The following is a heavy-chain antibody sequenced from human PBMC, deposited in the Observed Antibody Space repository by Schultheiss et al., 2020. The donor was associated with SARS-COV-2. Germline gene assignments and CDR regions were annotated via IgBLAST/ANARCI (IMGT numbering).Heavy chain of an antibody. Sequence: SETLSLTCAVSGGSISSGGYSWSWIRQPPGKGLEWIGYIYHSGSTYYNPSLKSRVTISVDRSKNQFSLKLSSVTAADTAVYYCARRSYYGMDVWGQGTTVTVSS. J-gene: IGHJ6*02. D-gene: IGHD3-10*01. CDR2: IYHSGST. CDR1: GGSISSGGYS. V-gene: IGHV4-30-2*01. CDR3: ARRSYYGMDV.